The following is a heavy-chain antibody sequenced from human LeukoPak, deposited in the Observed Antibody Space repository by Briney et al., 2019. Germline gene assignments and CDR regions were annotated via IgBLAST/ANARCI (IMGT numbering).Heavy chain of an antibody. Sequence: GGSLRLSCAASGFTFSSYGMHWVRQAPGKGLEWVAVIWYDGSNKYYAGSVKGRFTISRDNSKNTLYLQMNSLRAEDTAVYYCARDAAGIVGATPLDYWGQGTLVTVSS. CDR3: ARDAAGIVGATPLDY. J-gene: IGHJ4*02. CDR2: IWYDGSNK. V-gene: IGHV3-33*01. CDR1: GFTFSSYG. D-gene: IGHD1-26*01.